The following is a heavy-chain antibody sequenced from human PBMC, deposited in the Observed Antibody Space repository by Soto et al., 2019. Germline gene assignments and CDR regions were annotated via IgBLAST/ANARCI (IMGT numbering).Heavy chain of an antibody. CDR3: ARTVSGYDSPI. CDR1: GFTFSSYG. D-gene: IGHD5-12*01. CDR2: IWYDGSNK. V-gene: IGHV3-33*01. J-gene: IGHJ3*02. Sequence: QPGGPLRLSCAASGFTFSSYGMHWVRQAPGKGLEWVAVIWYDGSNKYYADSVKGRFTISRYNSKNTLYLQMNSLRAEDTAVYYCARTVSGYDSPIWGHGTMVTVSS.